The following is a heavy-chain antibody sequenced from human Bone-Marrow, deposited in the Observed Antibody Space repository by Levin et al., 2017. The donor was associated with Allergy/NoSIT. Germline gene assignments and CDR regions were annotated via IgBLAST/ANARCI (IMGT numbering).Heavy chain of an antibody. V-gene: IGHV3-21*01. CDR1: GFTFSSCG. CDR2: ISSSSDYI. D-gene: IGHD2-2*01. Sequence: GGSLRLSCASSGFTFSSCGFNWVRQAPGKGLEWVAFISSSSDYIYYADSVKGRFTISRDNAKNSLFLQINSLKADDSAVYYCARSSVVGSCSSTSCSSFDLWGRGTLLTVSS. CDR3: ARSSVVGSCSSTSCSSFDL. J-gene: IGHJ2*01.